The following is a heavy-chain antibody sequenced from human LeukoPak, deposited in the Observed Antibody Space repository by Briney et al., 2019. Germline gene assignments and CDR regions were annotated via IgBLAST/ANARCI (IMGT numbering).Heavy chain of an antibody. V-gene: IGHV3-7*01. Sequence: GGSLRLSCAASGFTFSSFWMSWVRQAPGKGLEWVANLKEDGSEKYYVDSVKGRFTISRDNAKNSLYLQMNSLRAEDTAVYYCARDWGSGVGIDYWGQGTLVTASS. CDR1: GFTFSSFW. J-gene: IGHJ4*02. CDR3: ARDWGSGVGIDY. D-gene: IGHD3-10*01. CDR2: LKEDGSEK.